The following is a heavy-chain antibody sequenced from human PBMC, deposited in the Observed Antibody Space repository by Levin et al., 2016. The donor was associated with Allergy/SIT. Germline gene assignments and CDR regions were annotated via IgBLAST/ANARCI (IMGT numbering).Heavy chain of an antibody. Sequence: GGSLRLSCAASGVTFSSYWMHWVRQAPGKGLVWVSGINSDGSSTRYADSVKGRFTISRDNAKNTLYLQMNSLRAEDTAVYYCVMSWGSSTSHGWGQGTLVTVSS. CDR3: VMSWGSSTSHG. CDR1: GVTFSSYW. CDR2: INSDGSST. V-gene: IGHV3-74*01. J-gene: IGHJ4*02. D-gene: IGHD2-2*01.